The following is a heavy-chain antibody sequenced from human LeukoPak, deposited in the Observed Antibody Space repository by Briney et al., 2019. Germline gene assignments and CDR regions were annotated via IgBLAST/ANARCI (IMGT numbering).Heavy chain of an antibody. Sequence: PSETLSLTCTVSGGSISSGGYYWSWIRQHPGKGLEWIGYIYYSGSTYYNPSLKSRVTTSVDTSKNQFSLKLSSVTAADTAVYYCARDYYDSSGYYSPSGMDVWGQGTTVTVSS. D-gene: IGHD3-22*01. CDR3: ARDYYDSSGYYSPSGMDV. CDR2: IYYSGST. V-gene: IGHV4-31*03. J-gene: IGHJ6*02. CDR1: GGSISSGGYY.